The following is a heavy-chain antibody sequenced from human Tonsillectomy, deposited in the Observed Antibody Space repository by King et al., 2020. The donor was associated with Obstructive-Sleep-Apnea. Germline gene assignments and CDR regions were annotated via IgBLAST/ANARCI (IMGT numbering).Heavy chain of an antibody. CDR2: ISAYNGNT. CDR1: GYTFSNYG. J-gene: IGHJ5*02. D-gene: IGHD3-10*01. Sequence: QLVQSGAEVKKPGASVKVSCKASGYTFSNYGISWVRQAPGQGLEWMGWISAYNGNTNYAQKLQGRVTMTTDTSTSTAYMELRSLRSDDTAVYYCARDQEYYGPGSYSYLDLWGQGTLGTVSS. CDR3: ARDQEYYGPGSYSYLDL. V-gene: IGHV1-18*01.